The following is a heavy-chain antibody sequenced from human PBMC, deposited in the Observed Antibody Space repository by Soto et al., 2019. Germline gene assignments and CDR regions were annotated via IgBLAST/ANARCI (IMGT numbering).Heavy chain of an antibody. CDR2: VWYDGST. V-gene: IGHV4-59*01. J-gene: IGHJ4*02. D-gene: IGHD2-15*01. CDR3: AGTRGYCSGGSCPTVVDY. CDR1: GGSISGYD. Sequence: TSETLSLTCTVSGGSISGYDWSWIRQPPGKGLEWIGCVWYDGSTNYNPSLKSRVTISVDTSKNQFSLKLSSVTAADTAVYYCAGTRGYCSGGSCPTVVDYWGQGTLVTVSS.